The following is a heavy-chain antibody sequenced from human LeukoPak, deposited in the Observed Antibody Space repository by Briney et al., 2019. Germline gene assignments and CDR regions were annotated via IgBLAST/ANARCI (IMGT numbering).Heavy chain of an antibody. D-gene: IGHD3-9*01. J-gene: IGHJ4*02. CDR2: ISAYNGNT. CDR3: ARDLAPPTYYDILTGYWKYSSGWYYIDY. CDR1: GYTFTSYG. V-gene: IGHV1-18*01. Sequence: ASVNVSCKASGYTFTSYGISWLRQAPGQGLEWMGWISAYNGNTNYAQKLQGRVTMTTDTSTSIAYMELRSLRSDDTAVYYCARDLAPPTYYDILTGYWKYSSGWYYIDYWGQGTLVTVSS.